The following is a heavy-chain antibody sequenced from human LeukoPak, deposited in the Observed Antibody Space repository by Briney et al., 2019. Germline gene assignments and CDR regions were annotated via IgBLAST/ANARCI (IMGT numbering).Heavy chain of an antibody. D-gene: IGHD5-12*01. V-gene: IGHV1-2*02. CDR1: GYTFTGYY. CDR2: INPNSGGT. Sequence: VASVKVSCKASGYTFTGYYMHWVRQAPGQGLEWMGWINPNSGGTNYAQKFQGRVTMTRDTSISTAYMELSRLRSDDTAVYYCASSSDSGYDWGGPFDYWGQGTLVTVSS. CDR3: ASSSDSGYDWGGPFDY. J-gene: IGHJ4*02.